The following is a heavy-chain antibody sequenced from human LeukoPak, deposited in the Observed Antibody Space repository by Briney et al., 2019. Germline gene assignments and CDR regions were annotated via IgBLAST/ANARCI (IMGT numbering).Heavy chain of an antibody. D-gene: IGHD2/OR15-2a*01. CDR3: ARGPSRLYFLFHVGNAFDI. V-gene: IGHV4-34*01. CDR2: INHSGST. CDR1: GGSFSGYY. J-gene: IGHJ3*02. Sequence: SETLSLTCAVYGGSFSGYYWSWIRQPPGKGLEWIGEINHSGSTNYNPSLKSRVTISVDTSKNQSSLKLSSVTAADTAVYYCARGPSRLYFLFHVGNAFDIWGQGTMVTVSS.